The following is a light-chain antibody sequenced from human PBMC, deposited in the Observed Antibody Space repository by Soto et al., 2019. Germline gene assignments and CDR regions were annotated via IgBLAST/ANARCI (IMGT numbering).Light chain of an antibody. V-gene: IGKV3-15*01. Sequence: EIAMTQSPSTLSMSPGERATLSCRASQSVSSNLAWYQQKPGQAPRLLIYGASTRATGIPARFSGSGSGTEFTLTISSLQSEDFAVYYCQQYNNWPPRFTFGPGTKVDIK. CDR3: QQYNNWPPRFT. CDR2: GAS. CDR1: QSVSSN. J-gene: IGKJ3*01.